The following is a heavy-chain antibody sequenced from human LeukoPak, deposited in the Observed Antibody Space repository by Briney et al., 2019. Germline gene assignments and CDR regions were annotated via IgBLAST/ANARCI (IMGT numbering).Heavy chain of an antibody. CDR1: GYTFTGYY. CDR3: ARSLDYGDYAGGY. CDR2: INPNSGGT. Sequence: ASVTVSCKASGYTFTGYYMHWVRQAPGQGLEWMGWINPNSGGTNYAQKLQGRVTMTRDTSISTAYMELSRLRSDDTAVYYCARSLDYGDYAGGYWGQGTLVTVSS. J-gene: IGHJ4*02. D-gene: IGHD4-17*01. V-gene: IGHV1-2*02.